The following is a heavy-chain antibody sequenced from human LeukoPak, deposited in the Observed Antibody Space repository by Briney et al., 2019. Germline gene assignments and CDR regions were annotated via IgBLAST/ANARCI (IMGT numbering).Heavy chain of an antibody. CDR3: ARDGGDCSGGSCYKGDFDY. Sequence: PGRSLRLSCAASGFTFSSYAMHWVRQAPGKGLEWVAVISYDGSNKYYADSVKGRFTISRDNAKNSLYLQMNSLRAEDTAVYYCARDGGDCSGGSCYKGDFDYWGQGTLVTVSS. CDR2: ISYDGSNK. D-gene: IGHD2-15*01. V-gene: IGHV3-30*04. J-gene: IGHJ4*02. CDR1: GFTFSSYA.